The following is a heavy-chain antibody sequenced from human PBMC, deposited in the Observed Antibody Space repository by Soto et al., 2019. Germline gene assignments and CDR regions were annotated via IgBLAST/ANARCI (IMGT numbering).Heavy chain of an antibody. D-gene: IGHD3-3*01. CDR1: GGSISIRGYY. V-gene: IGHV4-39*01. CDR3: ARHEWSKHTYGLHV. CDR2: IYFSGSI. J-gene: IGHJ6*02. Sequence: ASETLCIACTVYGGSISIRGYYWAWIHQPPGKGLEWIGSIYFSGSIYDSPSLKGRITISVDTAKNQFSLKLNSVTAADTAVYYCARHEWSKHTYGLHVWGPGTSVTGYS.